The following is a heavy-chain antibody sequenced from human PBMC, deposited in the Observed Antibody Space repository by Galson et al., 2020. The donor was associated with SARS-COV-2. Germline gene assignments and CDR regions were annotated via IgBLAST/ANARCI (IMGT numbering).Heavy chain of an antibody. CDR1: GGSVNNYY. V-gene: IGHV4-59*02. CDR3: ARGIVGAGA. D-gene: IGHD1-26*01. CDR2: LSYSGST. J-gene: IGHJ5*02. Sequence: SQTLSLTCPVSGGSVNNYYWSWIRQPPGKGLEWLGYLSYSGSTNYNPSLDSRVTISVDTSKNQFSLRLTSVTAADTAVYYCARGIVGAGAWGQGTLVTVSS.